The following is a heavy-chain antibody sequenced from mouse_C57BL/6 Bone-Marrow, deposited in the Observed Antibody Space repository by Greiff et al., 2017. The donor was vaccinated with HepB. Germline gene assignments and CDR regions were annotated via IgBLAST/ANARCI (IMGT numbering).Heavy chain of an antibody. D-gene: IGHD2-4*01. Sequence: VKLQESDAELVKPGASVKISCKVSGYTFTDHTIHWMKQRPEQGLEWIGYIYPRDGSTKYNEKFKGKATLTADKSSSTAYMQLNSLTSEDSAVYFCAREEGYYDYDVGAMDYWGQGTSVTVSS. CDR1: GYTFTDHT. CDR2: IYPRDGST. V-gene: IGHV1-78*01. J-gene: IGHJ4*01. CDR3: AREEGYYDYDVGAMDY.